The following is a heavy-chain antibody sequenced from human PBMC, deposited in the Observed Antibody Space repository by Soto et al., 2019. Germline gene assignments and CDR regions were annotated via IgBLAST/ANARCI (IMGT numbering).Heavy chain of an antibody. CDR3: ARATYDSSGYFDY. D-gene: IGHD3-22*01. CDR1: FVSVSSGAYY. V-gene: IGHV4-31*03. Sequence: TLSLTCTVSFVSVSSGAYYCGWIRQPPGKGLEWIGYIYYSGTTYYNPSLRSRLTISLDKSTNHFSLSLRSVTAADTAVYYCARATYDSSGYFDYWGQGGLVTVS. CDR2: IYYSGTT. J-gene: IGHJ4*02.